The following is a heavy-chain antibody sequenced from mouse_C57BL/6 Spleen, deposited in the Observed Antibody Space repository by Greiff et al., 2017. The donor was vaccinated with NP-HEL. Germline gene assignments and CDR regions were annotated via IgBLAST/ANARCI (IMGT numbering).Heavy chain of an antibody. V-gene: IGHV1-55*01. CDR2: IYPGSGST. D-gene: IGHD2-4*01. CDR1: GYTFTSYW. Sequence: QVHVKQSGAELVKPGASVKMSCKASGYTFTSYWITWVKQRPGQGLEWIGDIYPGSGSTNYNEKFKSKATLTVDTSSSTAYMQLSSLTSEDSAVYYCARGEGDYGWYFDVWGTGTTVTVSS. CDR3: ARGEGDYGWYFDV. J-gene: IGHJ1*03.